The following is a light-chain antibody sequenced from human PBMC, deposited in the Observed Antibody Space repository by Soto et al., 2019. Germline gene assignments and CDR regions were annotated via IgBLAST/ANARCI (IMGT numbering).Light chain of an antibody. CDR1: QSIDNS. V-gene: IGKV3-15*01. CDR2: DVS. J-gene: IGKJ1*01. Sequence: EIVMTQSPATLSVSPGETATLSCRASQSIDNSLAWYQQKPGQVPRLLMYDVSTRATDIPTRFSGSGSGAEFTLTISSLQSEDSAVYYCQQYSHWRTFGQGTKVEIK. CDR3: QQYSHWRT.